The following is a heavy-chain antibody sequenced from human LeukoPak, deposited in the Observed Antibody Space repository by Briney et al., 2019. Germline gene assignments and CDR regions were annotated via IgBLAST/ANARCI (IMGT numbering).Heavy chain of an antibody. CDR1: GFTFSSYW. Sequence: GGSLRLSCAASGFTFSSYWMHWVRQAPGKGLVWVARISSDGSSTTYADSVKGRFTISRDNAKNTLYLQMNSLRVEDTAVYYCAKEALRIAAFDIWGQGTMVTVSS. V-gene: IGHV3-74*03. D-gene: IGHD2-21*01. J-gene: IGHJ3*02. CDR2: ISSDGSST. CDR3: AKEALRIAAFDI.